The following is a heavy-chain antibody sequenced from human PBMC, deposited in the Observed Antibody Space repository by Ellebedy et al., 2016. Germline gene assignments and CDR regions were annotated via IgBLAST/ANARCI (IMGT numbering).Heavy chain of an antibody. CDR2: IRSTGSTI. Sequence: GESLKISCAASGFTFSSYSMNWVRQAPGKGLEWVSYIRSTGSTIYYADSVKGRFTISRDNAKNSLYLQMNSLRDEDTAVYYCAREGYYGMDVWGQGTTVTVSS. J-gene: IGHJ6*02. V-gene: IGHV3-48*02. CDR3: AREGYYGMDV. CDR1: GFTFSSYS.